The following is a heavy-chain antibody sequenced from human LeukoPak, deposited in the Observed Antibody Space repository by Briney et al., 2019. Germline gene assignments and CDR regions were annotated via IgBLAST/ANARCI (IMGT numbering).Heavy chain of an antibody. CDR2: IYYSGST. V-gene: IGHV4-30-4*01. Sequence: SETLSLTCTVSGGSISSGDYYWSWIRQPPGKGLEWIGYIYYSGSTYYNPSLKSRVTISVDTSKNQFSLKLSSVTAADTAVYYCASQLPTTHATLDYYGNWGQGTLVTVSS. D-gene: IGHD1-1*01. J-gene: IGHJ4*02. CDR3: ASQLPTTHATLDYYGN. CDR1: GGSISSGDYY.